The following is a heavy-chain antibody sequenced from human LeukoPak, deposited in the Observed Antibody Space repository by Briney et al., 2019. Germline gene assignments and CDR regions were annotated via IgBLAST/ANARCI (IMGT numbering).Heavy chain of an antibody. CDR1: GFTFSSYG. CDR3: AKRMITFGGLDY. D-gene: IGHD3-16*01. V-gene: IGHV3-33*06. J-gene: IGHJ4*02. Sequence: PGGSLRLSCAASGFTFSSYGMHWVRQAPGKGLEWVAVIWYDGSNKYYADSVKGRFTISRDNSKNTLYLQMNSLRAEDTAVYYCAKRMITFGGLDYWGQGTLVTVSS. CDR2: IWYDGSNK.